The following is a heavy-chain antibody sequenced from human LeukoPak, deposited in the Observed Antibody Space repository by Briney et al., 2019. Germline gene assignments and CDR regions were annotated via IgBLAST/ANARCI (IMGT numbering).Heavy chain of an antibody. Sequence: GGSLRLSCAASGFTFSSYGMHWVRQAPGKGLEWVAIISYDGGNKHFADSVKGRFTISRDNAKNSLYLQMNSLRAEDTAVYYCARDQRGWNYVGSGFDYWGQGTLVTVSS. J-gene: IGHJ4*02. D-gene: IGHD1-7*01. V-gene: IGHV3-30*03. CDR3: ARDQRGWNYVGSGFDY. CDR2: ISYDGGNK. CDR1: GFTFSSYG.